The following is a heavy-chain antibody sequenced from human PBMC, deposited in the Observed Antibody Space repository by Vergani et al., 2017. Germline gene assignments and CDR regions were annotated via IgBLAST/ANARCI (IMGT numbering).Heavy chain of an antibody. CDR1: GFTFSSYE. CDR3: ARDPPGYSSSCSDY. Sequence: EVQLVESGGGLVQPGGSLRLSCAASGFTFSSYEMNWVRQAPGKGLEWVSYISSSGSTIYYADSVKGRFTIPRDNAKNSLYLQMNSLRAEDTAVYYCARDPPGYSSSCSDYWGQGTLVTVSS. D-gene: IGHD6-13*01. CDR2: ISSSGSTI. J-gene: IGHJ4*02. V-gene: IGHV3-48*03.